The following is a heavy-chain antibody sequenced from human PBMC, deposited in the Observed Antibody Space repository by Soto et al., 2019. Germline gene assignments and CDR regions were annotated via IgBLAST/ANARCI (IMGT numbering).Heavy chain of an antibody. CDR3: ARDSRDYYDSSGYPYYFDY. J-gene: IGHJ4*02. V-gene: IGHV1-69*13. Sequence: SVKVSCKASGGTFSSYAISWVRQAPGQGLEWMGGIIPIFGTANYAQKFQGRVTITADESTSTAYMELSSLRSEDTAVYYCARDSRDYYDSSGYPYYFDYWGQGTLVTAPQ. CDR1: GGTFSSYA. CDR2: IIPIFGTA. D-gene: IGHD3-22*01.